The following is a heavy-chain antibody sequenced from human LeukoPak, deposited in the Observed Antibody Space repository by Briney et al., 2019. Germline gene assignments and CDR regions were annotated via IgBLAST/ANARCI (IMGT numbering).Heavy chain of an antibody. CDR3: ARAPLSSSWYNDY. V-gene: IGHV3-11*04. CDR2: ISSSGSTI. CDR1: GFTFSDFSDYY. J-gene: IGHJ4*02. D-gene: IGHD6-13*01. Sequence: PGGSLRLSCAASGFTFSDFSDYYMSWIRQAPGKGLEWVSYISSSGSTIYYADSVKGRFTISRDNAKNSLYLQMNSLRAEDTAVYYCARAPLSSSWYNDYWGQGTLVTVSS.